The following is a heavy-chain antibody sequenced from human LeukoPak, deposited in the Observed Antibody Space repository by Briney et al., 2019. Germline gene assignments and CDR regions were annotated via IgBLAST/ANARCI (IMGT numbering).Heavy chain of an antibody. J-gene: IGHJ3*02. D-gene: IGHD3-10*01. V-gene: IGHV3-21*01. CDR2: ISSSSSYI. Sequence: GGSLRLSCAASGFTVSSYYMNWVRQAPGKGLEWVSSISSSSSYIYYADSVKGRFTISRDNAKNSLYLQMNSLRAEDTAVYYCASPRGLFAPAFDIWGQGTMVTVSS. CDR1: GFTVSSYY. CDR3: ASPRGLFAPAFDI.